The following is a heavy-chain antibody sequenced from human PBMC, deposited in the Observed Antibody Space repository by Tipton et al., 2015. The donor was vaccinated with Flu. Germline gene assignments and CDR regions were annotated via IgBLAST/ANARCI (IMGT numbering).Heavy chain of an antibody. CDR2: IIPLIGTA. Sequence: QLVQSGPEVKEPGSSVKVSCKTSGGTFGNYGINWVRQAPGQGLEWMGGIIPLIGTATYAQNFEGRVTISADRSTRTVHMELSRLRSADTAVYFCATRTPTYGDAFNFWGQGTVVSVSS. CDR1: GGTFGNYG. V-gene: IGHV1-69*06. CDR3: ATRTPTYGDAFNF. J-gene: IGHJ3*01. D-gene: IGHD1-14*01.